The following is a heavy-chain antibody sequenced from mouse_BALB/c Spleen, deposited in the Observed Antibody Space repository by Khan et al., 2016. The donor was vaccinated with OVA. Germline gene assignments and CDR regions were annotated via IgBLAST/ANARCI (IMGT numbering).Heavy chain of an antibody. Sequence: EVELVESGGGLVQPGGSRKLSCVASGFTFIDYGMAWVRQTPGKGPEWIAFISSVAYSIYYADTVTGRFTLSRENAKNTLYLEMSRLRSDDTARYYCARGGFAYWGQGTLVTVSA. CDR3: ARGGFAY. J-gene: IGHJ3*01. CDR1: GFTFIDYG. V-gene: IGHV5-15*02. CDR2: ISSVAYSI.